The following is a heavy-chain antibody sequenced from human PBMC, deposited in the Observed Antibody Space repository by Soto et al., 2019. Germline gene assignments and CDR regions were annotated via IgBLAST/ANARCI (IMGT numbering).Heavy chain of an antibody. CDR1: GGSISSYY. D-gene: IGHD4-4*01. Sequence: QVQLQESGPGLVKPSETLSLTCTVSGGSISSYYWSWIRQPPGHGLEWIGYIYYIGSTNYNPSLKSRVTISIDTYTNRFSLNLSSVTAADTAVYYCARVGKSTSTTVKGGVADDYYYYYMYVWCKGTTVTVSS. CDR3: ARVGKSTSTTVKGGVADDYYYYYMYV. CDR2: IYYIGST. J-gene: IGHJ6*03. V-gene: IGHV4-59*01.